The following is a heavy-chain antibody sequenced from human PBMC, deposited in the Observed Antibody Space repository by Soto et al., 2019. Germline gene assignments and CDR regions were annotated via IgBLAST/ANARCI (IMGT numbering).Heavy chain of an antibody. Sequence: EVQLVESGGGLVQPGGSLRLSCAASGFTFSSYGMNWVRQAPGKGLEWVSYISYTTTTIYYADSVRGRFTISRDNAKNSLSLQMIDLRDEDTAVYYCARGSSSSTPNWFDPWGQGTLVTVSS. CDR1: GFTFSSYG. D-gene: IGHD6-6*01. V-gene: IGHV3-48*02. CDR2: ISYTTTTI. J-gene: IGHJ5*02. CDR3: ARGSSSSTPNWFDP.